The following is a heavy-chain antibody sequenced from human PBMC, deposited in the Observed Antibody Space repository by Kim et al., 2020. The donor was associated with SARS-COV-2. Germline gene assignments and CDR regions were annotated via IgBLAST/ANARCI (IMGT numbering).Heavy chain of an antibody. V-gene: IGHV3-23*01. J-gene: IGHJ4*02. CDR3: AKWGSAYCSGGSCYFDY. Sequence: VKGRLTISRDNSKNTMYLQMNSLRAEDTAVYYCAKWGSAYCSGGSCYFDYWGQGTLVTVSS. D-gene: IGHD2-15*01.